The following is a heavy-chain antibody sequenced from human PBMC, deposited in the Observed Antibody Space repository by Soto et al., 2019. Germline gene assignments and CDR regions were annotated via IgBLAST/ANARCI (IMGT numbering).Heavy chain of an antibody. V-gene: IGHV3-23*01. Sequence: EVQLLESGGGLVQPGGSLRISCAASGFTFSSYAMSWVRQAPGKGLEWVSSISGSGDNTYYADSVKGRFTISRDNSKNTLYLQMNSVRAEDTAVYYCAKGISRSSGWYPDFDYWGQGTLVTVSS. CDR2: ISGSGDNT. CDR1: GFTFSSYA. D-gene: IGHD6-19*01. J-gene: IGHJ4*02. CDR3: AKGISRSSGWYPDFDY.